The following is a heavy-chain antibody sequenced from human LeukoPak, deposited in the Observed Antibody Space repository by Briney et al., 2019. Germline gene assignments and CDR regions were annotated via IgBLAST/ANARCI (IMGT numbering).Heavy chain of an antibody. J-gene: IGHJ4*02. Sequence: GGSLRLSCVVSGITFSGYSMLWVRQAPGKGLEWLSFMTTSGNTIFYAESVKDRFTISRDNAKKSLYLQMNSLRDEDTAVYYCARVGGATAVTMYFEYWGQGTLVTVTS. V-gene: IGHV3-48*02. CDR3: ARVGGATAVTMYFEY. CDR1: GITFSGYS. CDR2: MTTSGNTI. D-gene: IGHD1-26*01.